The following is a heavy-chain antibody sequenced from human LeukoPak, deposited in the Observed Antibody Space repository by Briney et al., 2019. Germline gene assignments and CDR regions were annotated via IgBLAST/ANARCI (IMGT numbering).Heavy chain of an antibody. V-gene: IGHV4-4*07. CDR1: GGSISSYY. CDR3: ARSSEAADL. J-gene: IGHJ2*01. CDR2: IYTSGST. Sequence: PSETPSLTSTVSGGSISSYYWSGIRQPAGKGLEWIGRIYTSGSTNYNPSLKSRVTISVDKSKNQFSLKLSSVTAADTAVYYCARSSEAADLCGRGTLVTVSS. D-gene: IGHD3-10*01.